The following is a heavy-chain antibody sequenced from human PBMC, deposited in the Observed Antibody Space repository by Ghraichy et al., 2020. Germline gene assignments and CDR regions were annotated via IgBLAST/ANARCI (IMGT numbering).Heavy chain of an antibody. CDR1: GGSITSSNYY. CDR3: AGSFVVIQYFHL. Sequence: SETLSLTCTVSGGSITSSNYYWGWIRQPPGKGLEWIGRIHHSGSTYYNSSVESRVTISVNTSKNQFSLQLRSVTAAATSVYYCAGSFVVIQYFHLWGRGTLVTVSS. D-gene: IGHD2-21*01. J-gene: IGHJ2*01. V-gene: IGHV4-39*01. CDR2: IHHSGST.